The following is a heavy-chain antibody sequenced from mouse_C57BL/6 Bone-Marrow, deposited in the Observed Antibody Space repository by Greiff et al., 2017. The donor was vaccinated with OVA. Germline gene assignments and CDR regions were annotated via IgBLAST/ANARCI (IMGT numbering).Heavy chain of an antibody. CDR1: GFTFSSYA. Sequence: EVNVVESGEGLVKPGGSLKLSCAASGFTFSSYAMSWVRQTPEKRLEWVAYISSGGDYIYYADTVKGRFTISRDNARNTLYLQMSSLKSEDTAMYYCTRVDSNLPYWGQGTLVTVSA. J-gene: IGHJ3*01. CDR3: TRVDSNLPY. D-gene: IGHD2-5*01. CDR2: ISSGGDYI. V-gene: IGHV5-9-1*02.